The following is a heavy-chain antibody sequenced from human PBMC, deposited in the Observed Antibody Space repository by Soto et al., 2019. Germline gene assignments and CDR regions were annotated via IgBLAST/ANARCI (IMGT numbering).Heavy chain of an antibody. CDR2: ISYDSSNK. Sequence: VQLLESGGGLIQPGGFLRLSCAASGFTFSYGIHWLRHAPGKGLEWVAYISYDSSNKFYGESVQGRFTISRDNSKNTQFLQMNSLRAEDTAVYYCAKLVIGYCSGNTFYEYWGKGTLVAVSS. J-gene: IGHJ4*02. CDR3: AKLVIGYCSGNTFYEY. V-gene: IGHV3-30*18. D-gene: IGHD2-15*01. CDR1: GFTFSYG.